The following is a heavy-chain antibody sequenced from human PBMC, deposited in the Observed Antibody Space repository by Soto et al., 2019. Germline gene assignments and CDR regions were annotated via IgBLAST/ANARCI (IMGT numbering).Heavy chain of an antibody. CDR3: VRQNSYGGNFDY. Sequence: SETLSLTCTVSGGSISSYYWSWIRQPPGKGLEWIGYIYYSGSTNYNPSLKSRVTISVDTSKNQFSLKLSSVTAADTAVYYCVRQNSYGGNFDYWGQGTLVTVSS. J-gene: IGHJ4*02. D-gene: IGHD4-17*01. CDR1: GGSISSYY. V-gene: IGHV4-59*08. CDR2: IYYSGST.